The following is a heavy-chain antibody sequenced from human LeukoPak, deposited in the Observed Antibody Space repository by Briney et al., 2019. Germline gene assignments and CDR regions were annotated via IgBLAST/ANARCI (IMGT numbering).Heavy chain of an antibody. Sequence: PGGSLRLSCAASGFTFSSYSMNWVRQAPGKGLEWVSCISSSGSYIYYADSVKGRFTISRDNSKNTLYLQMNSLRAEDTAVYYCARGTETLRYFDWLLIDYWGQGTLVTVSS. CDR2: ISSSGSYI. V-gene: IGHV3-21*01. D-gene: IGHD3-9*01. CDR3: ARGTETLRYFDWLLIDY. J-gene: IGHJ4*02. CDR1: GFTFSSYS.